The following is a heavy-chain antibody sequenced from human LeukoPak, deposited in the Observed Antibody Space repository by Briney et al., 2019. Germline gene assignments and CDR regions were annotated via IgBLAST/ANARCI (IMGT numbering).Heavy chain of an antibody. CDR1: GYTFTGYY. Sequence: ASVTVSCKASGYTFTGYYMHWVRQAPGQGLEWMGWINPNSGGTNYAQKYQGRVTMTRDTSISTAYMELSRLRSDDTAVYYCARDVARGGHHYWGQGTLVTVSS. D-gene: IGHD5-24*01. J-gene: IGHJ4*02. CDR3: ARDVARGGHHY. V-gene: IGHV1-2*02. CDR2: INPNSGGT.